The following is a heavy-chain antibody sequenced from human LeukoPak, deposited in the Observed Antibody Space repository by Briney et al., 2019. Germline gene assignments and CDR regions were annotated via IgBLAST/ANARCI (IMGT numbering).Heavy chain of an antibody. CDR3: ARGPSQNYHDY. CDR1: GYTFTSYG. CDR2: ISAYNGNT. D-gene: IGHD3-10*01. J-gene: IGHJ4*02. V-gene: IGHV1-18*01. Sequence: GASVKVPCKASGYTFTSYGISWVRQAPGQGLEWIGWISAYNGNTNYAQKLQGRVTMSTDTSTSTAYMELRSLRSDDTAVYYCARGPSQNYHDYWGQGTLVTVSS.